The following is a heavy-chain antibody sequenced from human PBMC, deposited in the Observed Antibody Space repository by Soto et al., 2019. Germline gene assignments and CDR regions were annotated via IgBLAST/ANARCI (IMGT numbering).Heavy chain of an antibody. CDR2: IIPIFGTA. V-gene: IGHV1-69*13. Sequence: SVKVSCKASGGTFSSYAISWVRQAPGQGLEWMGGIIPIFGTANYAQKFQGRVTITADESTSRAYMELSSLRSEDTAVYYCAREWDSSGLFDIWGQGTMVTVSS. CDR1: GGTFSSYA. J-gene: IGHJ3*02. D-gene: IGHD3-22*01. CDR3: AREWDSSGLFDI.